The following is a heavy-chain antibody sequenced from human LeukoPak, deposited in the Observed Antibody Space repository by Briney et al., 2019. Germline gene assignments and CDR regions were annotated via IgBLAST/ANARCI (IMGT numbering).Heavy chain of an antibody. J-gene: IGHJ5*02. V-gene: IGHV1-69*01. CDR3: ARVDWNDGWFDP. Sequence: SVKVSCKASGGTFSSYAISWVRQAPGQGLEWMGGIIPIFGTANYAQKFQGRVTITADESTSTAYMELSSLRSEDTAVHYCARVDWNDGWFDPWGQGTLVTVSS. CDR1: GGTFSSYA. CDR2: IIPIFGTA. D-gene: IGHD1-1*01.